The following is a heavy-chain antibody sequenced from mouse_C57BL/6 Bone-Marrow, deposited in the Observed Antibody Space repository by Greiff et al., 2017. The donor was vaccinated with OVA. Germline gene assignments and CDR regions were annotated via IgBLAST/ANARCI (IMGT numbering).Heavy chain of an antibody. CDR3: ARGDDYEDPWFAY. CDR2: IDPSDSET. J-gene: IGHJ3*01. CDR1: GYTFTSYW. D-gene: IGHD2-4*01. Sequence: QVQLQQPGAELVRPGSSVKLSCKASGYTFTSYWMHWVKQRPIQGLEWIGNIDPSDSETHYNQKFKDKATLTVDKSSSTAYMQLSSLTSEDSAVYYCARGDDYEDPWFAYWGQGTLVTVSA. V-gene: IGHV1-52*01.